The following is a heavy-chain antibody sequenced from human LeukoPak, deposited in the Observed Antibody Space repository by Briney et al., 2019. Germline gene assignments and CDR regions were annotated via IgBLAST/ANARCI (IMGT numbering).Heavy chain of an antibody. CDR3: ARGGDSSGFY. CDR1: GCTISSYY. CDR2: IYTNGSS. D-gene: IGHD6-19*01. V-gene: IGHV4-4*07. J-gene: IGHJ4*02. Sequence: PAETLSLTCTVSGCTISSYYWNWIRQPAGKGLEWIGRIYTNGSSNYNPSLKSRVTISVDKSKNQFSLKLSSVTAADTDVYYCARGGDSSGFYWGQGTLVTVSS.